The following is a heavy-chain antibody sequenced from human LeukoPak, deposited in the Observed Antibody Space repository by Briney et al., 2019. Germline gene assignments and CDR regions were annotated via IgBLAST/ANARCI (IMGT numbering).Heavy chain of an antibody. Sequence: PGGSLRLSCVASGFTFNNHDMSWVRQAPGKGLEWVSYISSSGSTIYYADSVKGRFTISRDNAKNSLYLQMNSLRAEDTAVYYCARVGYSYGLDYWGQGTLVTVSS. CDR3: ARVGYSYGLDY. V-gene: IGHV3-48*03. CDR1: GFTFNNHD. CDR2: ISSSGSTI. D-gene: IGHD5-18*01. J-gene: IGHJ4*02.